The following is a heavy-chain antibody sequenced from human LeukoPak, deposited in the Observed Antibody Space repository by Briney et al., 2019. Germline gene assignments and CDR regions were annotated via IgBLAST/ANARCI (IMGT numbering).Heavy chain of an antibody. D-gene: IGHD3-10*01. V-gene: IGHV3-33*01. CDR1: GFTFSSYG. Sequence: GRSLRLSCAASGFTFSSYGMHWVRQAPGKGLEWVAVIWYDGSNKYYADSVKGRFTISRDGSTNVLYLQMDSLRVEDTGLYYCARDPRGPAYAMDVWGQGTTVTVSS. CDR2: IWYDGSNK. J-gene: IGHJ6*02. CDR3: ARDPRGPAYAMDV.